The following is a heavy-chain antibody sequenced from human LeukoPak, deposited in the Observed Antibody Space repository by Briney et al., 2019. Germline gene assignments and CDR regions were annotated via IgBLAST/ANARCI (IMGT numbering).Heavy chain of an antibody. D-gene: IGHD3-10*01. CDR1: GYTFTGYY. CDR2: INPNSGGT. CDR3: ARKRITMVRGVIISSWFDP. Sequence: ASVKVSCKASGYTFTGYYMHWVRRAPGQGLEWMGWINPNSGGTNYAQKFQGRVTMTRDTSISTAYMELSRLRSDDTAVYYCARKRITMVRGVIISSWFDPWGQGTLVTVSS. V-gene: IGHV1-2*02. J-gene: IGHJ5*02.